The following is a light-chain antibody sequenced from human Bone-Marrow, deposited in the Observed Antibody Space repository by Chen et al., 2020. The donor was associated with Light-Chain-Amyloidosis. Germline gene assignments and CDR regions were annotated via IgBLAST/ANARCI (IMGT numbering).Light chain of an antibody. Sequence: DIVLTQSPGTLSLSPGERNTLSCRASQSVSSSYLAWYQQRPGQAPRLLISGASTRATGIPDRFSGSRSGTDFTLTISRLEPEDFAVYYCQQYGSSLYTFGQGTKLQIK. V-gene: IGKV3-20*01. CDR1: QSVSSSY. CDR3: QQYGSSLYT. J-gene: IGKJ2*01. CDR2: GAS.